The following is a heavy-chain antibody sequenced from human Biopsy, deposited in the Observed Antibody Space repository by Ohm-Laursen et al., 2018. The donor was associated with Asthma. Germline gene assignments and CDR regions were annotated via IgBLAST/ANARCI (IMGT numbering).Heavy chain of an antibody. Sequence: SVKVSCKASGGTFSSNSINWVRQAPGQGLEWMGRIIPIFGPTNYAQEFQGRVTISADDSTSTAYMELSSLSSEDTALYYCARGPEYVRSSGALDYWGQGTLVTVSS. CDR1: GGTFSSNS. D-gene: IGHD2-2*01. J-gene: IGHJ4*02. V-gene: IGHV1-69*13. CDR2: IIPIFGPT. CDR3: ARGPEYVRSSGALDY.